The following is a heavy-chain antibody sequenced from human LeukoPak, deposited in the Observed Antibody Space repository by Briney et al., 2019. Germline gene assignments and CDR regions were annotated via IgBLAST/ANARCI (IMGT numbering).Heavy chain of an antibody. Sequence: GGSLRLSCAASGFTFSSYWMHWVRQAPGKGLVWVSRINSDWGSVSYADSVRGRFTISRDNAKNTMYLQMNGLRAEHTAVYFCARYSSSWHANDYWGQGTLVTVSS. V-gene: IGHV3-74*01. J-gene: IGHJ4*02. D-gene: IGHD6-13*01. CDR1: GFTFSSYW. CDR3: ARYSSSWHANDY. CDR2: INSDWGSV.